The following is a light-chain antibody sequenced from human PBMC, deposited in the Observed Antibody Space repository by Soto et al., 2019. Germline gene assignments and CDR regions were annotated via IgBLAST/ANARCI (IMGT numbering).Light chain of an antibody. Sequence: QSALTQPPSASGSPGQSVTISCTGTSSDAGGYNYVSWYQQHPGKVPKLMIYEVTKRPSGVPDRFSGSKSGNTASLTVSGLQAEDEADYYRSSYAGSNILVFGGGTKLTVL. V-gene: IGLV2-8*01. CDR2: EVT. J-gene: IGLJ3*02. CDR3: SSYAGSNILV. CDR1: SSDAGGYNY.